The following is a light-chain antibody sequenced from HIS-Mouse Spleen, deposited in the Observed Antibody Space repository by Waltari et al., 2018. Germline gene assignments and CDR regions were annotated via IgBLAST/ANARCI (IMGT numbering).Light chain of an antibody. Sequence: QSVLTQPPSASGTPGQRVTISCSGSSSNIGSNYVYWYQQLPGTAPKLLIYRNNQRPSGVPARFSGSKSGTSASLAIRGLRSEDEADYYCAAWDDSLSGVFGGGTKLTVL. CDR3: AAWDDSLSGV. CDR1: SSNIGSNY. V-gene: IGLV1-47*01. J-gene: IGLJ2*01. CDR2: RNN.